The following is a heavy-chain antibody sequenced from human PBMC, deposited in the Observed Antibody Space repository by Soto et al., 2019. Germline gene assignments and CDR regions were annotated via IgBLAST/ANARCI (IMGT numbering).Heavy chain of an antibody. D-gene: IGHD6-13*01. V-gene: IGHV3-21*01. J-gene: IGHJ6*03. CDR3: ARDPYSSSWYFTYYYMDV. CDR1: GFTFSSYS. CDR2: ISSSSSYI. Sequence: GGSLRLSCAASGFTFSSYSMNWVRQAPGKGLEWVSSISSSSSYIYYADSVKGRFTISRDNAKNSLYLQMNSLRAEDTAVYYCARDPYSSSWYFTYYYMDVWGKGTTVTVSS.